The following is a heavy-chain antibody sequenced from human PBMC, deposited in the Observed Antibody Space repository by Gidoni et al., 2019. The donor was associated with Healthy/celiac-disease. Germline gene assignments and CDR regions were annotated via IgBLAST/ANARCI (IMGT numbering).Heavy chain of an antibody. D-gene: IGHD2-2*01. CDR1: GFTFSSYS. Sequence: EVQLVESGGGLVQPGGSLRLSCAASGFTFSSYSMNWVRQAPGKGLEWVSYISSSSSTIYYADSVKGRFTISRDNAKNSLYLQMNSLRAEDTAVYYCARVGLYQLPHYWGQGTLVTVSS. V-gene: IGHV3-48*01. CDR3: ARVGLYQLPHY. CDR2: ISSSSSTI. J-gene: IGHJ4*02.